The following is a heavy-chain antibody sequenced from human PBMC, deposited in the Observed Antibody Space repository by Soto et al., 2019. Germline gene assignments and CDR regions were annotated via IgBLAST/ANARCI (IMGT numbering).Heavy chain of an antibody. CDR3: ARGDTGVQQWLGYDY. CDR1: GGTFSSYA. J-gene: IGHJ4*02. Sequence: QVQLVQSGAEVKKPGSSVKVSCKASGGTFSSYAISWVRQAPGQGLEWMGGIIPIFGTANYAQKFQGRVTITADESTRTAQMELSSLRSEDTAVYYCARGDTGVQQWLGYDYWRQGTLITVSS. CDR2: IIPIFGTA. V-gene: IGHV1-69*01. D-gene: IGHD6-19*01.